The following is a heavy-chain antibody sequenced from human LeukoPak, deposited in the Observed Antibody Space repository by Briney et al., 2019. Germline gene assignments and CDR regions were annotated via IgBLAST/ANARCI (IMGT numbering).Heavy chain of an antibody. D-gene: IGHD6-19*01. J-gene: IGHJ4*02. CDR3: ARDREQWLVLRGSDY. Sequence: GGSLRLSCAASGFTFSSYWMNWVRQVPGKGLEWVANIKQDGSEKYYVDSVKGRFTISRDNAKNSLYLQMNSLRAEDTAVYYCARDREQWLVLRGSDYWGQGTLVTVSS. CDR1: GFTFSSYW. V-gene: IGHV3-7*01. CDR2: IKQDGSEK.